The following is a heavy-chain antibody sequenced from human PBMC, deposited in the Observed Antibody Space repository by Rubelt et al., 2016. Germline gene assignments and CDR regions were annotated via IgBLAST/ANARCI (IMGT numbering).Heavy chain of an antibody. V-gene: IGHV3-21*01. D-gene: IGHD2-8*01. CDR2: ISSSSSYI. J-gene: IGHJ3*02. CDR3: ARDIVLMVYAPDAFDI. Sequence: GGVSSISSSSSYIYYADSVKGRFTISRDNAKNSLYLQMNSLRAEDTAVYYCARDIVLMVYAPDAFDIWGQGTMVTVSS.